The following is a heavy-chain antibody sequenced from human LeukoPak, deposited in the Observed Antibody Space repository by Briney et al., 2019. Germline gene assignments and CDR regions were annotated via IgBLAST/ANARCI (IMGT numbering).Heavy chain of an antibody. D-gene: IGHD1-1*01. Sequence: VKVSCKASGYTFTSYDINWVRQATGQGLEWMGIINPSGGSTSYAQKFQGRVTMTRDTSTSTVYMELSSLRSEDTAVYYCARMWNAFDIWGQGTMVTVSS. CDR3: ARMWNAFDI. CDR1: GYTFTSYD. J-gene: IGHJ3*02. V-gene: IGHV1-46*01. CDR2: INPSGGST.